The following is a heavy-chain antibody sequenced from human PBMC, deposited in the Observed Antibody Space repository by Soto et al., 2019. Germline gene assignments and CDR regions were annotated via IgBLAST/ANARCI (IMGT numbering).Heavy chain of an antibody. J-gene: IGHJ4*02. CDR3: ARRVDYVWGSYRYSPYFDY. CDR2: ISYSGSA. V-gene: IGHV4-30-4*01. CDR1: GGSISSGNYY. Sequence: SETLSLTCTVSGGSISSGNYYWSWIRQPPGKGLEWIGFISYSGSAYYNPSLKSRVAISVDTSKNQFSLKLSSVTAADTAVYYCARRVDYVWGSYRYSPYFDYWGQGTLVTVSS. D-gene: IGHD3-16*02.